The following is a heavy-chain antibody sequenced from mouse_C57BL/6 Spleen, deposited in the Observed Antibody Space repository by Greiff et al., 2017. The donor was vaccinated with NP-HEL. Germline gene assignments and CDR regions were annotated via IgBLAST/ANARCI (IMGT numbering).Heavy chain of an antibody. J-gene: IGHJ4*01. CDR3: ARSTVVALYYAMDY. Sequence: QVQLQQSGPELVKPGASVKISCKASGYAFSSSWMNWVKQRPGKGLEWIGRIYPGDGDTNYNGKFKGKATLTADKSSSTAYMQLSSLTSEDSAVYFCARSTVVALYYAMDYWGQGTSVTVSS. CDR2: IYPGDGDT. CDR1: GYAFSSSW. V-gene: IGHV1-82*01. D-gene: IGHD1-1*01.